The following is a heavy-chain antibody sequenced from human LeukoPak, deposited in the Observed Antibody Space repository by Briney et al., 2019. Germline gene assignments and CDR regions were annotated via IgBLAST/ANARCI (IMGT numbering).Heavy chain of an antibody. J-gene: IGHJ4*02. V-gene: IGHV3-23*01. CDR3: AKTRPLDSSSWSHGDY. D-gene: IGHD6-13*01. Sequence: GGSLRLSCAASGFTFSSSAMSWVRQAPGKGLEWVSAISNNGGYTYYADSVQGRFTISRDNSKSTLYLQMNSLRAEDTAVYYCAKTRPLDSSSWSHGDYWGQGTLVTVSS. CDR2: ISNNGGYT. CDR1: GFTFSSSA.